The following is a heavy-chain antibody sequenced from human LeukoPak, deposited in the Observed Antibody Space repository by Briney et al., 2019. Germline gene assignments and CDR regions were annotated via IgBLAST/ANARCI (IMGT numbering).Heavy chain of an antibody. Sequence: VASVTVSCKASGGTFGSYAISWVRQAPGQGLEWMGRIIPILGIANYAQKFQGRVTITADKSTSTAYMELSSLRSEDTAVYYCARDIFDILTGYRNDAFDIWGQGTMVTVSS. CDR3: ARDIFDILTGYRNDAFDI. CDR1: GGTFGSYA. V-gene: IGHV1-69*04. J-gene: IGHJ3*02. D-gene: IGHD3-9*01. CDR2: IIPILGIA.